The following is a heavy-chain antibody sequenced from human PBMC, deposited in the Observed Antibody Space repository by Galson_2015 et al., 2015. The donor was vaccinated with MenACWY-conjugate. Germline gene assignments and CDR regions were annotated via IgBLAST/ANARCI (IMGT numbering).Heavy chain of an antibody. V-gene: IGHV1-69*13. CDR3: ARDDILRTPFDI. Sequence: SVKVSCKASGGTFSSYAISWVRQAPGQGLEWMGGIIPIFGTANYAQKFQGRVTITADESTSTAYMELSSLRSEDTAVYYCARDDILRTPFDIWGQGTMVTVSS. D-gene: IGHD3-9*01. CDR2: IIPIFGTA. CDR1: GGTFSSYA. J-gene: IGHJ3*02.